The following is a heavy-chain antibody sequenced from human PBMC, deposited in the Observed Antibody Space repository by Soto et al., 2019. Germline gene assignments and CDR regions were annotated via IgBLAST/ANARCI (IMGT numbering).Heavy chain of an antibody. CDR2: ISYDGRSK. J-gene: IGHJ4*02. CDR1: GFTFSNYG. Sequence: QVQLVESGGGVVQPGRSLRLSCAASGFTFSNYGMYWVRQAPGKGLEGVAFISYDGRSKFYADPMTGRHTISRDNSKNTLYMQMNSRRAEDTAVYSCVTGIGNDWALDYWGQGTLVTVSS. V-gene: IGHV3-30*03. CDR3: VTGIGNDWALDY. D-gene: IGHD1-1*01.